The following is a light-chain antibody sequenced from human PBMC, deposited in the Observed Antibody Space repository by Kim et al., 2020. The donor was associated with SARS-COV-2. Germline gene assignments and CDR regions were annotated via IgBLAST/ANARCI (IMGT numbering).Light chain of an antibody. Sequence: LAPGGEATLSCRASQSVTSSYLAWYQQRPGQAPRLLIYSASSMAPGIPDRFSGSGSGTDFSLTISRLEPEDFAMYYCQQYGSSRYTFGQGTKLEI. CDR1: QSVTSSY. V-gene: IGKV3-20*01. CDR3: QQYGSSRYT. J-gene: IGKJ2*01. CDR2: SAS.